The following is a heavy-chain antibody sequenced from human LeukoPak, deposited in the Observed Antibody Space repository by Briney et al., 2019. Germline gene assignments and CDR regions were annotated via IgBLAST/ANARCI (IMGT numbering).Heavy chain of an antibody. Sequence: PGGSLRLSCAASRFTFEDYAMNWVRQAPGKGLEWVSLISWDGGSIYYADSVKGRFTISRDNSKNTLYLQMHSLRAEDTALYYCAKDMAAYYYASGNIDYWGQGTLVTVSS. V-gene: IGHV3-43D*03. J-gene: IGHJ4*02. CDR3: AKDMAAYYYASGNIDY. CDR2: ISWDGGSI. D-gene: IGHD3-10*01. CDR1: RFTFEDYA.